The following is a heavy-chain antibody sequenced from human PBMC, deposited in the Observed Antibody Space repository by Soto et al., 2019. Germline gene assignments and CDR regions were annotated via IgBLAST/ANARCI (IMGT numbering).Heavy chain of an antibody. CDR2: IYATGTT. CDR3: VRDGTKTLRDWFDP. D-gene: IGHD1-1*01. CDR1: GASISGFY. V-gene: IGHV4-4*07. Sequence: AETLSLTCTVSGASISGFYCSFIGKAAGKGLEWIVRIYATGTTDYNPSLKSRVMMSVDTSKKQFSLKLRSVTAADTAVYYCVRDGTKTLRDWFDPWGQGISVTVSS. J-gene: IGHJ5*02.